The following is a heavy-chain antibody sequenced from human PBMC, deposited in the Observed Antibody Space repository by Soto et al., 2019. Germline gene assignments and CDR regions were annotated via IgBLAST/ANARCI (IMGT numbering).Heavy chain of an antibody. CDR2: ISAYNGNT. CDR3: ARDSDLGYCSGGSCPRHFDY. Sequence: ASVKVSCKASGYTFTSYGISWVRQAPGQGLEWMGWISAYNGNTNYAQKLQGRVTMTTDTSTSTAYMELRSLRSDDTAVYYCARDSDLGYCSGGSCPRHFDYWGQGTLVTVSS. CDR1: GYTFTSYG. D-gene: IGHD2-15*01. J-gene: IGHJ4*02. V-gene: IGHV1-18*01.